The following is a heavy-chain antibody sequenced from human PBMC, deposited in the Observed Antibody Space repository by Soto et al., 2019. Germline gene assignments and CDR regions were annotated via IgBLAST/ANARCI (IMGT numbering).Heavy chain of an antibody. D-gene: IGHD5-18*01. CDR1: GFTFSSYW. Sequence: GGSLRLSCAASGFTFSSYWMSWVRQAPGKGLEWVANINQDGSEKYYVDSVKGRFTISRDNAKKLLYLQMNSLGAEDTAVYYCARAQYSYGYYLLGYWGQGTLVTVSS. J-gene: IGHJ4*02. CDR3: ARAQYSYGYYLLGY. V-gene: IGHV3-7*05. CDR2: INQDGSEK.